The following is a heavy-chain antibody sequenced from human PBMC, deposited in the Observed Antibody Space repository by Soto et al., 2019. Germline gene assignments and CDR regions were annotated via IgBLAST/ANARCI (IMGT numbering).Heavy chain of an antibody. V-gene: IGHV4-39*01. J-gene: IGHJ6*02. D-gene: IGHD5-18*01. CDR1: GGSISSSSYY. CDR3: ARQMWIQLSYYYYYYGMDV. Sequence: PSETLSLTCTVSGGSISSSSYYWGWIRQPPGKGLEWIGSIYYSGSTYYNPSLKSRVTISVDTSKNQFSLKLSSVTAADTAVYYCARQMWIQLSYYYYYYGMDVWGQGTTVTVSS. CDR2: IYYSGST.